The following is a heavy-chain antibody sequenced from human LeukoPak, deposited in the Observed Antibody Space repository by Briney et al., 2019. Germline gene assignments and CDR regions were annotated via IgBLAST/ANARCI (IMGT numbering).Heavy chain of an antibody. D-gene: IGHD3-10*01. CDR2: ISYDGSNK. CDR3: ARSQLLWFGGSFDY. J-gene: IGHJ4*02. Sequence: GGSLRLSCAASGFTFSSYAMRWVRQAPGKGLEWVAVISYDGSNKYYADSVKGRFTISRDNSKNTLYLQMNSLRAEDTAVYYCARSQLLWFGGSFDYWGQGTLVTVSS. CDR1: GFTFSSYA. V-gene: IGHV3-30*04.